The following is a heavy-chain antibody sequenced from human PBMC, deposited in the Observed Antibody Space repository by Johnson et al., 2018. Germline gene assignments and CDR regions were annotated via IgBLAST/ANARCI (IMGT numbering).Heavy chain of an antibody. CDR2: IFPGDSDT. CDR3: AGRLFSCGPDGFAI. V-gene: IGHV5-51*01. CDR1: GYSFTTHW. D-gene: IGHD2-21*01. Sequence: VQLVQSGAEVKKSGESLRISCKGSGYSFTTHWIAWVRQMPGKGLECMGIIFPGDSDTKYSPSFQGQVTMTADKSINTAYLQWSSLKASDSAMYYCAGRLFSCGPDGFAIWGQGTLVTVSP. J-gene: IGHJ3*02.